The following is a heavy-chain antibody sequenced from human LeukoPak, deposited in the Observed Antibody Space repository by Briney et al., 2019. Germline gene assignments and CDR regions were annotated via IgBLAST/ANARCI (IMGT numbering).Heavy chain of an antibody. D-gene: IGHD3-10*01. CDR3: ARGYWFGEYDY. V-gene: IGHV1-3*01. CDR1: GYTFTSYA. CDR2: INAGNSNT. J-gene: IGHJ4*02. Sequence: ASVTVSCTASGYTFTSYAMHWVRQAPGQRLEWMGWINAGNSNTKYSQKFQGRVTITRDTSASTAYMELSSLRSEDTAVYYCARGYWFGEYDYWGQGILVTASS.